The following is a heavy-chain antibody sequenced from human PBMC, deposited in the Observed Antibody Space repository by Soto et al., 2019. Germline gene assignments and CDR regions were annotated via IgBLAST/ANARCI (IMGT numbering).Heavy chain of an antibody. Sequence: GGSLRLSCAASGFTFSRYAMTWVRLPPEKGLEWVSSIGVTGDTYYADAVKGRFAISRDNSKDTLSLQMSSLRADDTAIYYCVFLYHFDHWGQGTLVTVSS. CDR1: GFTFSRYA. V-gene: IGHV3-23*01. J-gene: IGHJ4*02. CDR2: IGVTGDT. CDR3: VFLYHFDH.